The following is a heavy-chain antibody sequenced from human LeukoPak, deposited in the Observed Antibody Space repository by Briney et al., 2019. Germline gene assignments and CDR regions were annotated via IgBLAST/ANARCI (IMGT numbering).Heavy chain of an antibody. J-gene: IGHJ4*02. V-gene: IGHV3-21*01. CDR3: ARDRSSGYSEAFDY. CDR2: ITSSSTYI. CDR1: GFTFSSYS. Sequence: GGSPRLSCAASGFTFSSYSMNWVRQAPGKGLEWVSSITSSSTYIYYADSVKGRFTISRDNAKNSLYLQMNSLRAEDTAIYYCARDRSSGYSEAFDYWGQGTLVTVSS. D-gene: IGHD3-22*01.